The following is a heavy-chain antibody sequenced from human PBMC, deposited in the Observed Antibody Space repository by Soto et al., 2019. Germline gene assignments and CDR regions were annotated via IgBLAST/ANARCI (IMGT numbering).Heavy chain of an antibody. CDR1: GGSISSYY. D-gene: IGHD1-26*01. J-gene: IGHJ4*02. Sequence: SETLSLTCTVSGGSISSYYWSWIRQPPGKGLEWIGYIYYSGSTNYNPSLKSRVTISVDTSKNQFSLKLSSVTAADTAVYYCARGRSVGATYFDYWGPGTLVTVSS. CDR2: IYYSGST. V-gene: IGHV4-59*01. CDR3: ARGRSVGATYFDY.